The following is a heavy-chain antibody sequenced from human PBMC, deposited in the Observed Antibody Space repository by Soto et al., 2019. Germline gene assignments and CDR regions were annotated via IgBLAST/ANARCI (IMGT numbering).Heavy chain of an antibody. CDR1: GFTCSSHA. V-gene: IGHV3-23*01. D-gene: IGHD6-19*01. CDR3: AKDRQFSRWLSAQTLGY. J-gene: IGHJ4*02. CDR2: ITGSGDST. Sequence: GGSLRLSCAVAGFTCSSHAMSWVRQAPGKGLECVSSITGSGDSTYYADSVKGRFTISRDKSKSTLDLQMNSLRAEDTAVYYCAKDRQFSRWLSAQTLGYWGQGPQVTVSS.